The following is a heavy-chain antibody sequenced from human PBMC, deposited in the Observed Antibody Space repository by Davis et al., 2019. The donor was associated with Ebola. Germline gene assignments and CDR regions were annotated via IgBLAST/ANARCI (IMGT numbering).Heavy chain of an antibody. CDR3: ATLMTTVTTGWFDP. V-gene: IGHV4-34*01. CDR1: GGSFSGYY. Sequence: MPSETLSLTCAVYGGSFSGYYWSWIRQPPGKGLEWIGYIYHSGSTYYNPSLKSRVTISVDRSKNQFSLKLSSVTAADTAVYYCATLMTTVTTGWFDPWGQGTLVTVSS. D-gene: IGHD4-17*01. CDR2: IYHSGST. J-gene: IGHJ5*02.